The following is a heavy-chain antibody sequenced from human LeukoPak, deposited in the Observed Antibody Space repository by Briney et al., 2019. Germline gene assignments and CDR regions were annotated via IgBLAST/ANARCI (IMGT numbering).Heavy chain of an antibody. CDR3: ARGSLQNLAFFDY. Sequence: GAAVKVTCKASGYTFTSFGISWVRRAPGQGLEWMGWISGYNGHANYAQNLQGRVTMTTDTSTNTVYMELRGLRSDDTAVYYCARGSLQNLAFFDYWGQGTLVTVSS. CDR1: GYTFTSFG. V-gene: IGHV1-18*01. CDR2: ISGYNGHA. J-gene: IGHJ4*02. D-gene: IGHD1-14*01.